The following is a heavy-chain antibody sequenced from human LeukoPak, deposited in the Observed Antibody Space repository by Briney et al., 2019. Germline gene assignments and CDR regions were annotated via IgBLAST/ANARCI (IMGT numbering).Heavy chain of an antibody. CDR3: ARDPMYSSYWHDY. D-gene: IGHD6-6*01. V-gene: IGHV3-66*01. J-gene: IGHJ4*02. Sequence: GGSLRLSCAASEFSVGSNYMTWVRQAPGKGLEWVSLIYSGGSTYYADPVKGRFTISRDNSKNTLYLQMNSLRAEDTAVYYCARDPMYSSYWHDYWGQGTLVTVSS. CDR2: IYSGGST. CDR1: EFSVGSNY.